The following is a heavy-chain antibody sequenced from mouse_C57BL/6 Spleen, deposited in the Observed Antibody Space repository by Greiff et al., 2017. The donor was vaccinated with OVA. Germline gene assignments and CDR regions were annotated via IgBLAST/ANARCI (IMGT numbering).Heavy chain of an antibody. CDR2: IYPGDGDT. J-gene: IGHJ2*01. CDR3: ARGLGLYFDY. Sequence: QVQLQQSGPELVKPGASVKISCKASGYAFSSSWMNWVKQRPGKGLEWIGRIYPGDGDTNYNGKFKGKATLTADKSSSTAYMQLSSLTSEDSAVYFCARGLGLYFDYWGQGTTLTVSS. D-gene: IGHD4-1*01. V-gene: IGHV1-82*01. CDR1: GYAFSSSW.